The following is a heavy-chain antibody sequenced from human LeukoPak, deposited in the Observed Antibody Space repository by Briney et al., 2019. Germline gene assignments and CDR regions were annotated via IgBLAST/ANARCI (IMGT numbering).Heavy chain of an antibody. V-gene: IGHV3-30*02. CDR3: AKADRGYCTTRSCSFDY. Sequence: GGSLRLSCAASGFTFSSYVMHWVRQAPGKGLEWVAFIRYDGSYKYYADSVKGRFTISRDNSNLTLCLQMISLRPEDTAVYYCAKADRGYCTTRSCSFDYWGQGTLVTVSS. J-gene: IGHJ4*02. D-gene: IGHD2-2*01. CDR2: IRYDGSYK. CDR1: GFTFSSYV.